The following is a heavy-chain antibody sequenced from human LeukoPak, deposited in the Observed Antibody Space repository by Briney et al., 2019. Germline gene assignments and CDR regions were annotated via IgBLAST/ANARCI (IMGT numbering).Heavy chain of an antibody. D-gene: IGHD2-2*01. CDR2: IIPILGIA. Sequence: SVKVSCKASGGTFSSHAISWVRQAPGQGLEWMGRIIPILGIANYAQKFQGRVTITADKSTSTAYMELSSLRSEDTAVYYCARAYIVVVPAALMGATAYYYYYGMDVWGQGTTVTVSS. CDR3: ARAYIVVVPAALMGATAYYYYYGMDV. CDR1: GGTFSSHA. V-gene: IGHV1-69*04. J-gene: IGHJ6*02.